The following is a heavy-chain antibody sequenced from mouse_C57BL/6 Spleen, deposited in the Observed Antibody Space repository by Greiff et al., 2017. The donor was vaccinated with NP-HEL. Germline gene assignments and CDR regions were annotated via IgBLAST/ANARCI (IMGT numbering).Heavy chain of an antibody. CDR1: GYTFTSYW. CDR3: ARDNDGYFSWFAY. V-gene: IGHV1-7*01. D-gene: IGHD2-3*01. CDR2: INPSSGYT. Sequence: VQLQQSGAELAKPGASVKLSCKASGYTFTSYWMHWVKQRPGQGLEWIGYINPSSGYTKYNQKFKDKATLTADKSSSTAYMQLSSLTYEDSAVYYCARDNDGYFSWFAYWGQGTLVTVSA. J-gene: IGHJ3*01.